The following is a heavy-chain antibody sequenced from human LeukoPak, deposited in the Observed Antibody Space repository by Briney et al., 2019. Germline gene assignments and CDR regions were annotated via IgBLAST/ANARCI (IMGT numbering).Heavy chain of an antibody. Sequence: GGSLRLSCAASGFTFSDYDMHWVRQATGKGLEWFSAIGTAGDTYYTGSVKGRFTISRENAKNSLYLQMNSLRAGDTAVYYCARVAKERVGGVYYFDYWGQGTLVTVSS. CDR2: IGTAGDT. D-gene: IGHD1-1*01. J-gene: IGHJ4*02. CDR3: ARVAKERVGGVYYFDY. V-gene: IGHV3-13*01. CDR1: GFTFSDYD.